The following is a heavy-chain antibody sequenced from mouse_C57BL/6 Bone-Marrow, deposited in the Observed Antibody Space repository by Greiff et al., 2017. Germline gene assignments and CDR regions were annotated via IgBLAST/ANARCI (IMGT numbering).Heavy chain of an antibody. D-gene: IGHD2-12*01. V-gene: IGHV1-74*01. J-gene: IGHJ3*01. CDR3: AIGVYAWFAY. CDR2: IHPSDSDT. Sequence: VQLQQPGAELVKPGASVKVSCKASGYTFTSYWMHWVKQRPGQGLEWIGRIHPSDSDTNYNQKFKGKATLTVDNSSSTAYMQLSSLTSEDSAVSYCAIGVYAWFAYWGQGTLVTVSA. CDR1: GYTFTSYW.